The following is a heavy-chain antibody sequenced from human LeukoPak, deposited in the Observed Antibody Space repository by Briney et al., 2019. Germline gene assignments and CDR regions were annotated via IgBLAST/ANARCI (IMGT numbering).Heavy chain of an antibody. Sequence: GGSLRLSCTASGFNFRDYYMSWIRQAPGKGLEWVSYISRSSTYTSYADSVKGRFTISRDNAKNSLYLQMDSLRDEDSAVYYCARDLRSTRVYYFDYWGGGTLIVVSS. V-gene: IGHV3-11*06. CDR1: GFNFRDYY. J-gene: IGHJ4*02. CDR3: ARDLRSTRVYYFDY. D-gene: IGHD5/OR15-5a*01. CDR2: ISRSSTYT.